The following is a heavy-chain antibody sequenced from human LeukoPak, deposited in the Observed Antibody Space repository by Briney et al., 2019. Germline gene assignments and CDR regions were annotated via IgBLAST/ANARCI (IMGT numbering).Heavy chain of an antibody. CDR2: INPSGGST. J-gene: IGHJ6*02. V-gene: IGHV1-46*01. CDR3: ARAPPTELLKYYYYYYGMDV. Sequence: ASVKVSCKASGYTFTSYYMHWVRQAPGQGLEWMAIINPSGGSTSYAQKFQGRVTMTRDTSTSTVYMELSSLRSEDTAVYYCARAPPTELLKYYYYYYGMDVWGQGTTVTVSS. CDR1: GYTFTSYY. D-gene: IGHD1-26*01.